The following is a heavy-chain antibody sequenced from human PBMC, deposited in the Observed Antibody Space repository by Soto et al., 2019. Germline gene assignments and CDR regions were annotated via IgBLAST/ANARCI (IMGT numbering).Heavy chain of an antibody. CDR3: ASSGHYYDSSGY. CDR2: IYSGGST. J-gene: IGHJ4*02. D-gene: IGHD3-22*01. CDR1: GFTVSSNY. Sequence: GGSLRLSCAASGFTVSSNYMSWVRQAPGKGLEWVSVIYSGGSTYYADSVKGRFTISRDNSKNTLYLQMNSMRAEDTAVYYCASSGHYYDSSGYWGQGTLVTVSS. V-gene: IGHV3-66*01.